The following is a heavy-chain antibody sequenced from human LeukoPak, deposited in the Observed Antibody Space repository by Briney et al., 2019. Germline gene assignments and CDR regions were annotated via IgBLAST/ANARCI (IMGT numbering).Heavy chain of an antibody. Sequence: RASVKVSCKASGYTFTSYDINWVRQATGQGLEWMGWMNPNSGNTGYAQKFQGRVTMTRNTSISTAYMELGSLRSEDTAVYYCARVSRSDDFWSGYYYYYYYYMDVWGKGTTVTVSS. V-gene: IGHV1-8*01. J-gene: IGHJ6*03. CDR3: ARVSRSDDFWSGYYYYYYYYMDV. CDR2: MNPNSGNT. CDR1: GYTFTSYD. D-gene: IGHD3-3*01.